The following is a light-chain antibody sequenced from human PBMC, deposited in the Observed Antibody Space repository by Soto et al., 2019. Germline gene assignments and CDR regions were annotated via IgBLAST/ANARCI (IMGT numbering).Light chain of an antibody. Sequence: VLTQSPGTLSLSPGERATLSCRASQSVSSSNLAWYQKKPGQAPRVLIYGASTRATGTPDRFSGSWSGKDFTLTISRLEPEDFAVYYWQQYDNSPYTFGQGTNLEIK. CDR2: GAS. CDR1: QSVSSSN. V-gene: IGKV3-20*01. J-gene: IGKJ2*01. CDR3: QQYDNSPYT.